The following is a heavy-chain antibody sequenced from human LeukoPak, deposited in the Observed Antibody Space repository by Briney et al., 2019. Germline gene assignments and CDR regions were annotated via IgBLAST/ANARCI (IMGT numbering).Heavy chain of an antibody. J-gene: IGHJ2*01. CDR2: IWYDGTKK. CDR1: GFTFSGYG. Sequence: GGSLRLSCAASGFTFSGYGMHWVRQAPGKGLVWVAVIWYDGTKKYYADSVKGRFTISRDNSKNTLYLQMNSLRAEDTAVYYCAKDNWPYWYFDLWGRGTLVTVSS. CDR3: AKDNWPYWYFDL. V-gene: IGHV3-33*06.